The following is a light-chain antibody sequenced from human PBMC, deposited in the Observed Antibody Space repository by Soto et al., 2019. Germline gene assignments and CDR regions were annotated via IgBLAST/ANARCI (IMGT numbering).Light chain of an antibody. CDR1: QSVSSSY. Sequence: ESVLTQSPGTLSLSPGERATLSCMASQSVSSSYLAWYQQKPGQAPRLLIYGASSRATGIPDRFSGSGSGTDFTLTISRREPEDFAVYYCQQYGSSPPIPFGQGTRLEIK. CDR3: QQYGSSPPIP. CDR2: GAS. V-gene: IGKV3-20*01. J-gene: IGKJ5*01.